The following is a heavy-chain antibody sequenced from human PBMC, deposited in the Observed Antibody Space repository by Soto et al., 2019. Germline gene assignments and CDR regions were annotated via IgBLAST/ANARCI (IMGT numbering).Heavy chain of an antibody. CDR1: GGSISSSNW. V-gene: IGHV4-4*02. CDR2: IYHSGST. D-gene: IGHD2-8*01. CDR3: ARRYCTNGVCYSGGWFDP. J-gene: IGHJ5*02. Sequence: WETLSLTCAVSGGSISSSNWWSWVRQPPGKGLEWIGEIYHSGSTDYNPSLKSRVTISVDKSKNQFSLKLSSVTAADTAVYYCARRYCTNGVCYSGGWFDPWGQGTLVTVSS.